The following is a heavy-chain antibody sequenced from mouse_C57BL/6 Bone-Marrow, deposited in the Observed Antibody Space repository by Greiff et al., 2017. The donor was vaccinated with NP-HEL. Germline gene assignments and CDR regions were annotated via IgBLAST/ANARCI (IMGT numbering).Heavy chain of an antibody. D-gene: IGHD2-12*01. CDR2: IDPETGGT. Sequence: QVQLQQSGAELVRPGASVTLSCKASGYTFTDYEMHWVKQTPVHGLEWIGAIDPETGGTAYNQKFKGKAILTADKSSSTAYMELRSLTSEDSAVYYCTRYEAHFDYWGQGTTLTVSS. CDR3: TRYEAHFDY. V-gene: IGHV1-15*01. CDR1: GYTFTDYE. J-gene: IGHJ2*01.